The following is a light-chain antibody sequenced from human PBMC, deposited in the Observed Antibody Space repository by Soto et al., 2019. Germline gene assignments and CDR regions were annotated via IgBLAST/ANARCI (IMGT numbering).Light chain of an antibody. CDR2: RND. CDR3: AAWDDSLSGPGWV. Sequence: SVVTPPPPASGTPRPRGTLPFSWNGSPYVYWYQHLPGTAPKVLIYRNDQRPSGVPDRFSGSKSGTSASLAISGLRSEDETDYYCAAWDDSLSGPGWVFGGGTKVTVL. CDR1: GSPY. V-gene: IGLV1-47*01. J-gene: IGLJ3*02.